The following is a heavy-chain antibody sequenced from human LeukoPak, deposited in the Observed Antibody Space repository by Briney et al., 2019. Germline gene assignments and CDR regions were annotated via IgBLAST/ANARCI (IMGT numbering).Heavy chain of an antibody. D-gene: IGHD3-22*01. J-gene: IGHJ4*02. CDR3: ARGPYDYYDSSGYPGDY. CDR2: INHSGST. CDR1: GGSFSYYY. Sequence: TSETLSLTCAVYGGSFSYYYWSWIRQPPGKGLEWIGEINHSGSTNYNPSLKSRVTISVDTSKNQFSLKLSSVTTADTAVYYCARGPYDYYDSSGYPGDYWGQGTLVTVSS. V-gene: IGHV4-34*01.